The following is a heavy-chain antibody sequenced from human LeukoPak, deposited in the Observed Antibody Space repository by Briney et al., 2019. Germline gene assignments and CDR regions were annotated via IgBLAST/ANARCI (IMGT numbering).Heavy chain of an antibody. D-gene: IGHD3-10*01. Sequence: GESLKISFKGSGXSITSHCIGWVRQMPGKGLEWMGIVNPDDSDTIYSPSFQGQVTISADESITTAYLQWSSLKASDTAMYYCARPRWPRGGRSSFDYWGQGALVTVSS. V-gene: IGHV5-51*01. CDR3: ARPRWPRGGRSSFDY. CDR1: GXSITSHC. CDR2: VNPDDSDT. J-gene: IGHJ4*02.